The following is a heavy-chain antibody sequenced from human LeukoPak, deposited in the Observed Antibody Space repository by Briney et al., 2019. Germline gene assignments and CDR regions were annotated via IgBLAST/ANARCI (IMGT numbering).Heavy chain of an antibody. V-gene: IGHV1-69*01. CDR1: GGTFSSYA. CDR3: ARGTMVRGRYYYYYYGMDV. Sequence: SVKVSCKASGGTFSSYAISWVRQAPGQGLEWMGGIIPIFGTANYAQKFQGRVTITADESTSTAYMELSSLRSEDTAVYYCARGTMVRGRYYYYYYGMDVWGQGTLVTVSS. D-gene: IGHD3-10*01. CDR2: IIPIFGTA. J-gene: IGHJ6*02.